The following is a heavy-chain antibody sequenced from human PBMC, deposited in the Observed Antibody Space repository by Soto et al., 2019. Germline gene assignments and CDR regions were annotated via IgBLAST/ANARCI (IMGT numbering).Heavy chain of an antibody. CDR1: GFTFGNYA. V-gene: IGHV3-23*01. J-gene: IGHJ4*02. CDR3: AKDLEVLSARFES. CDR2: ISASGGRT. D-gene: IGHD2-15*01. Sequence: GGSLRLSCRASGFTFGNYAMAWVRQSPGKGLEWVSGISASGGRTYYADSAKGRFTISRDNSNNTLYLQMSSLRAEDTAVYYCAKDLEVLSARFESWGQGALVTVSS.